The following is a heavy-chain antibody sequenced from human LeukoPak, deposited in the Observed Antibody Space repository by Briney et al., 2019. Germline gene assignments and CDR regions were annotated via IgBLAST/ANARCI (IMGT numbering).Heavy chain of an antibody. D-gene: IGHD6-19*01. CDR3: ARDLRYTSGWKWFDP. Sequence: SETLSLTCTVSGGSISSDAYYWSRIRQSPGRGLEWIGYIYYSGSTYYNPSLKSRVTMSVDTSKNQFSLKLSSVTAADTAVYYCARDLRYTSGWKWFDPWGQGTLVTVSS. V-gene: IGHV4-31*03. CDR1: GGSISSDAYY. CDR2: IYYSGST. J-gene: IGHJ5*02.